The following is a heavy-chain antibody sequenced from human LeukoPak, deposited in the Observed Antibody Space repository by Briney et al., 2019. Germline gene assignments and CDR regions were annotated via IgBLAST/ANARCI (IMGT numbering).Heavy chain of an antibody. CDR2: ISYIGST. V-gene: IGHV4-59*11. J-gene: IGHJ3*02. CDR3: ARDLVTVTKGFDI. CDR1: GDSFSSHY. Sequence: PSETLSLTCAVSGDSFSSHYWTWLRQPPGKGLEWIGYISYIGSTNYNPSLKSQVTISIDTSKNQFSLKLSSVTAADTAVYYCARDLVTVTKGFDIWGQGTMVSVSS. D-gene: IGHD4-17*01.